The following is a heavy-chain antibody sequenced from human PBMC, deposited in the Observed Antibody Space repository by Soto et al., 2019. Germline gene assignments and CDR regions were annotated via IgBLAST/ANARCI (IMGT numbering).Heavy chain of an antibody. CDR3: ARHEITGSYCDAFDI. V-gene: IGHV4-39*01. CDR2: IKYSGTT. D-gene: IGHD1-26*01. Sequence: QLQLQESGPGLVKPSETLSLTCTVSGGSISSSRCHWGWIRQPPGKGLEWIAGIKYSGTTFFNPYLKSLVPLSVDTSKNQFALKLSSVSVAETPVYYCARHEITGSYCDAFDIWGQGTMVTGSS. CDR1: GGSISSSRCH. J-gene: IGHJ3*02.